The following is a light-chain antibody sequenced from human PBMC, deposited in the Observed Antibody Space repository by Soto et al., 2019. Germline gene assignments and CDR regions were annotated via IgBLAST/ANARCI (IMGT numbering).Light chain of an antibody. CDR2: AAS. CDR3: QQLNSYPIT. Sequence: DIQLTQSPSFLSASVGDRVTITCRASQGLSSDLAGYRQKPGKAPKLLIYAASTLQSGVPSRFSGSGSGTEFTLTISSLQPEDFATYYCQQLNSYPITFGQGTRLEIK. V-gene: IGKV1-9*01. J-gene: IGKJ5*01. CDR1: QGLSSD.